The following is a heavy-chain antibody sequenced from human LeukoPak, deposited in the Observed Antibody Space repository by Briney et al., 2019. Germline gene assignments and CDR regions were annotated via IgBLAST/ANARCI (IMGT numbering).Heavy chain of an antibody. V-gene: IGHV4-59*01. CDR3: ARDYRRYNDFWSGYYTNWYFDP. CDR2: IYYSGST. Sequence: SETLSLTCTVSGGSISSYYWSWVRQPPGKGLEWIGYIYYSGSTNYNPSLKSRVTISVDTSKNQFSLKLSSVTASDTAVYYCARDYRRYNDFWSGYYTNWYFDPWGRGTLVTVSS. D-gene: IGHD3-3*01. CDR1: GGSISSYY. J-gene: IGHJ2*01.